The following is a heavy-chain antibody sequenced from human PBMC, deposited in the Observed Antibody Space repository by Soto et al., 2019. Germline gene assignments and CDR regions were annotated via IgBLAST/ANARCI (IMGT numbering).Heavy chain of an antibody. CDR2: IGTIRDT. CDR3: ARGRSNQYESSPPPKFDP. Sequence: EVQLVESGGGLVQPGGSLRLSCAASGFTFSTYDMHWVRQATGKGLEWVSAIGTIRDTYYLDSVKGRFTISRENAKNSVYLQMNSLRAGDTAVYYGARGRSNQYESSPPPKFDPWGRGTLVTVSS. CDR1: GFTFSTYD. D-gene: IGHD2-8*01. J-gene: IGHJ5*02. V-gene: IGHV3-13*01.